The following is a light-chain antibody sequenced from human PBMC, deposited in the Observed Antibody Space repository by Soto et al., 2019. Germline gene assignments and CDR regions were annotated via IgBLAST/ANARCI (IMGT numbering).Light chain of an antibody. J-gene: IGKJ1*01. CDR3: QQRSHWPRT. CDR1: QSVSSY. CDR2: DAS. Sequence: EIVLTQSPATLSLSPGERATLSCRASQSVSSYLAGYQQKPGQAPRLLIYDASNRATGIPARFSGSGSGTDFTLTISSLEPEDFAVYYCQQRSHWPRTFGQGTKVEIK. V-gene: IGKV3-11*01.